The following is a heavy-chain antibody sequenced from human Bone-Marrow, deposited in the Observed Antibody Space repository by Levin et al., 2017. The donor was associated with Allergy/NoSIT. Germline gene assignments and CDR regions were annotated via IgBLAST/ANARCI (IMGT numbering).Heavy chain of an antibody. CDR2: INHSGST. CDR3: ARAYYYGMDV. J-gene: IGHJ6*02. CDR1: GGSFSGYY. V-gene: IGHV4-34*01. Sequence: MSSETLSLTCAVYGGSFSGYYWSWIRQPPGKGLEWIGEINHSGSTNYNPSLKSRVTISVDTSKNQFSLKLSSVTAADTAVYYCARAYYYGMDVWGQGTTVTVSS.